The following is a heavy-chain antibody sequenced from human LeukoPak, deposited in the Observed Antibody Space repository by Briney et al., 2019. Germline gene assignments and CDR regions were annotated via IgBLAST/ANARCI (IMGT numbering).Heavy chain of an antibody. D-gene: IGHD1-20*01. CDR3: ARGVFAGDLLTGYWYFDL. CDR1: GFTFSSYG. Sequence: PGGSLRLSCAASGFTFSSYGFHWVRQAPGKGVEGVALIWYDGSNEYYADSVKGRFTISRDNSKNTVYLQMNSLRVEDTAVYYCARGVFAGDLLTGYWYFDLWGRGTLVTVSS. V-gene: IGHV3-33*01. CDR2: IWYDGSNE. J-gene: IGHJ2*01.